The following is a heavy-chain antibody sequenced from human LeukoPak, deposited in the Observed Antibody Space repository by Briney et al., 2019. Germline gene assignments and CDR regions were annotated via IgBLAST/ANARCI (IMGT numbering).Heavy chain of an antibody. Sequence: SETLSLTCAVYGGTFSGYYWSWIRQPPGKGLEWIGEINHSGSTNYNPSLKSRVTISVDTSKNQFSLKLSSVTAADTAVYYCARGFAPDYWGQGTLVTVSS. CDR1: GGTFSGYY. CDR3: ARGFAPDY. V-gene: IGHV4-34*01. J-gene: IGHJ4*02. CDR2: INHSGST.